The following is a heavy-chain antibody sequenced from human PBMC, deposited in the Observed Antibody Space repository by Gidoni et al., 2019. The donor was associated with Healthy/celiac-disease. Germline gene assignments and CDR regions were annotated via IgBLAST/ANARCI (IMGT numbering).Heavy chain of an antibody. CDR3: ARGRGLGRLGVGWFDP. Sequence: QVQLQESGPGLVKPSQTLSLTCPVSGGSISSGSYYWSWIRQPAGKGLEWIGRIYTSGSTNYNPSLKSRVTISVDTSKNQFSLKLSSVTAADTAVYYCARGRGLGRLGVGWFDPWGQGTLVTVSS. CDR1: GGSISSGSYY. D-gene: IGHD3-3*01. CDR2: IYTSGST. V-gene: IGHV4-61*02. J-gene: IGHJ5*02.